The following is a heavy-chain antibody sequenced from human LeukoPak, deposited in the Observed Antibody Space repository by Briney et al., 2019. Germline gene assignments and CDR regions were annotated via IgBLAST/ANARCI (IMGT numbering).Heavy chain of an antibody. CDR2: IYYSGST. J-gene: IGHJ6*02. CDR3: ARDRSPEHYYDSSHWDYYYGMDV. V-gene: IGHV4-59*01. CDR1: GGSISNYY. D-gene: IGHD3-22*01. Sequence: PSETLSLTCTVSGGSISNYYWSWIRQPPGKGLEWIGYIYYSGSTNYNPSLKSRVTISVDTSKNQFSLKLSSETAADTAVCYCARDRSPEHYYDSSHWDYYYGMDVWGQGTTVTVSS.